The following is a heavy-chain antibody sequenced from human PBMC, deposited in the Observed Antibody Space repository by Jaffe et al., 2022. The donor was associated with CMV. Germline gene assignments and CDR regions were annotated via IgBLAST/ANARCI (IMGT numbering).Heavy chain of an antibody. CDR1: GGSVSSGSYY. Sequence: QVQLQESGPGLVKPSETLSLTCTVSGGSVSSGSYYWSWIRQPPGKGLEWIGYIYYSGSTNYNPSLKSRVTISVDTSKNQFSLKLSSVTAADTAVYYCARDADPARGYDSSGTLSPLYDYWGQGTLVTVSS. D-gene: IGHD3-22*01. J-gene: IGHJ4*02. CDR2: IYYSGST. CDR3: ARDADPARGYDSSGTLSPLYDY. V-gene: IGHV4-61*01.